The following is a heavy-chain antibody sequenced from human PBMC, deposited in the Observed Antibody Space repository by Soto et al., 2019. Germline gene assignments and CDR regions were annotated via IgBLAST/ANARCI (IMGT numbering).Heavy chain of an antibody. D-gene: IGHD3-22*01. CDR1: GFTFSNYA. Sequence: GGSLRLSCAASGFTFSNYAMTWVRQSPGTGLEWVSAVSGSGGSTYYSGSVKGRFTISRDNSKNTLYVQMNSLRAEDTAVYYCATDSYSSVPTWFDPWGQGTLVTVSS. CDR3: ATDSYSSVPTWFDP. J-gene: IGHJ5*02. V-gene: IGHV3-23*01. CDR2: VSGSGGST.